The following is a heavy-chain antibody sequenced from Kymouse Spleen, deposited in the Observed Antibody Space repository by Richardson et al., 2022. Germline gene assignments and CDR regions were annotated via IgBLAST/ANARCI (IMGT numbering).Heavy chain of an antibody. D-gene: IGHD6-6*01. V-gene: IGHV3-33*01. CDR3: AREGIAARPDYYYGMDV. Sequence: QVQLVESGGGVVQPGRSLRLSCAASGFTFSSYGMHWVRQAPGKGLEWVAVIWYDGSNKYYADSVKGRFTISRDNSKNTLYLQMNSLRAEDTAVYYCAREGIAARPDYYYGMDVWGQGTTVTVSS. J-gene: IGHJ6*02. CDR2: IWYDGSNK. CDR1: GFTFSSYG.